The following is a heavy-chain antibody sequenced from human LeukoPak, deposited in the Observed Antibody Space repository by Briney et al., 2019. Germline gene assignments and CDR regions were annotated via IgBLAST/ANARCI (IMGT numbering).Heavy chain of an antibody. Sequence: GASVKVSCKASGYTFTGYYMHRVRQAPGQGLEWMGWINPNSGGTNYAQKFQGRVTMTRDTSISTAYMELSRLRSDDTAVYYCARGGLLRSYGLTNWGQGTLVTVSS. CDR3: ARGGLLRSYGLTN. J-gene: IGHJ4*02. D-gene: IGHD5-18*01. V-gene: IGHV1-2*02. CDR1: GYTFTGYY. CDR2: INPNSGGT.